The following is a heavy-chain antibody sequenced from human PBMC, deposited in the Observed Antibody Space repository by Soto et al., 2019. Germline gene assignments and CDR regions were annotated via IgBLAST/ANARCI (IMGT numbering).Heavy chain of an antibody. Sequence: EVQLVDSGGGLVQPGGSLRLSCAASGFTFSQYWMSWVRQAPGKGLEWVANIKQDGSEKYYVDSVKGRFTISRDNAKNSLYLQMNSLRVEDTAVYYCASDYGGNPVIYWGQGTLVTVSS. V-gene: IGHV3-7*01. CDR1: GFTFSQYW. J-gene: IGHJ4*02. D-gene: IGHD4-17*01. CDR2: IKQDGSEK. CDR3: ASDYGGNPVIY.